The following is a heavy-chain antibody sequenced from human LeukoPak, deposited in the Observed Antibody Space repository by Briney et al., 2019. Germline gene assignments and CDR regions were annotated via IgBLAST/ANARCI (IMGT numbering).Heavy chain of an antibody. CDR3: ARANDYSNYYYYYMDV. Sequence: GGSLRLSCATSGFTLSDHYIDWVRQAPGKGLEWVGRIRNKANSYATEYAASVKGRFTISRDDSQNSLYLQMNSLRDEDTAVYYCARANDYSNYYYYYMDVWGKGTTVTVSS. J-gene: IGHJ6*03. V-gene: IGHV3-72*01. CDR2: IRNKANSYAT. CDR1: GFTLSDHY. D-gene: IGHD4-11*01.